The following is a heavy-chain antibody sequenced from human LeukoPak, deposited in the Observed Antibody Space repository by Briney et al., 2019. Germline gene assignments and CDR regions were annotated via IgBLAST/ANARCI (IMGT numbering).Heavy chain of an antibody. CDR1: GFTFSSYA. Sequence: PGGPLRLSCAASGFTFSSYAMSWVRQAPGKGLEWVSAISGSGGSTYYADSVKGRFTISRDNSKNTLYLHMNSLRAGGTAVYYCAKRRGLELLYYYYMDVWGKGTTVTVSS. CDR2: ISGSGGST. D-gene: IGHD1-7*01. J-gene: IGHJ6*03. CDR3: AKRRGLELLYYYYMDV. V-gene: IGHV3-23*01.